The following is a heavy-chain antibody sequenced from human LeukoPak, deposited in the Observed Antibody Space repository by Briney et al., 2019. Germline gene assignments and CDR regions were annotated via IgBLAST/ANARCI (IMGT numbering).Heavy chain of an antibody. J-gene: IGHJ4*02. V-gene: IGHV3-7*01. CDR2: IKQDGSEK. CDR3: ARGGGYAWDY. D-gene: IGHD5-12*01. CDR1: GFTFSSYW. Sequence: GGSLRLSCAASGFTFSSYWMSWVRQAPGKVLEWVANIKQDGSEKYYVDSVKGRFTISRDNARNSLYLQMNSLRADDTAVYYCARGGGYAWDYWGQGTLVTVSS.